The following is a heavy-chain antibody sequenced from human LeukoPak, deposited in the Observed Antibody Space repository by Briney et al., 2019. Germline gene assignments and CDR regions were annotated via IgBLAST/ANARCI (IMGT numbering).Heavy chain of an antibody. CDR2: INPNSGGT. D-gene: IGHD3-22*01. CDR1: GYTFTGYY. V-gene: IGHV1-2*02. CDR3: ARDRRYYYDSSGLPADY. J-gene: IGHJ4*02. Sequence: ASVKVSCKASGYTFTGYYMHSVRQAPGQGLEWMGWINPNSGGTNYAQKFQGRVTMTRDTSISTAYMELSRLRSDDTAVYYCARDRRYYYDSSGLPADYWGQGTLVTVSS.